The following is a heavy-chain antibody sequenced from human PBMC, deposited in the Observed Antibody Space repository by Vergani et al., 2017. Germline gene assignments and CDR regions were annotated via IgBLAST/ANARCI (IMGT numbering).Heavy chain of an antibody. Sequence: QLQLQESGPGLVKPSETLSLICTVSGGSISSSSYYWGWVRQPPGKGLEWIGSIYYSGSTYYNPSLKSRVTISVDTSKNQFSLKLSYVTAADTAVYYCASAYGDFGPWFDPWGQGTLVTVSS. CDR3: ASAYGDFGPWFDP. J-gene: IGHJ5*02. CDR2: IYYSGST. CDR1: GGSISSSSYY. D-gene: IGHD2-21*02. V-gene: IGHV4-39*01.